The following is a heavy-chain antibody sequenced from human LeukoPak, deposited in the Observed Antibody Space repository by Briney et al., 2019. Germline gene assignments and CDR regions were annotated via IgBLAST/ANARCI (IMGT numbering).Heavy chain of an antibody. V-gene: IGHV3-23*01. CDR1: GFTFSGYA. J-gene: IGHJ4*02. CDR2: LIGSGGST. CDR3: AKGYYFGLRNSCFDY. D-gene: IGHD3-10*01. Sequence: GGSLRLSCAASGFTFSGYAMSWVRQAPGRGLEWVSGLIGSGGSTYYAGSVKGRFTISRDNSKNTMYLQMNDLRAEGTAVYYCAKGYYFGLRNSCFDYWGQKTLVTVS.